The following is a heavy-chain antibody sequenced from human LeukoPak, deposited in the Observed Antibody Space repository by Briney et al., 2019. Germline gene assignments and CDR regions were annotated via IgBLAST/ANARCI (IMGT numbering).Heavy chain of an antibody. CDR1: GGSISSSSFY. Sequence: PSETLSPTCTVSGGSISSSSFYWGWIRQPPGKGLEWIGSIYYSGSTYYNPSLKSRVTISVDTSKNQFSLKLSSVTAADTAVYYCARHPLQDWSSSYWEEPNWNYVDYWGQGTLVTVSS. D-gene: IGHD1-20*01. CDR2: IYYSGST. J-gene: IGHJ4*02. CDR3: ARHPLQDWSSSYWEEPNWNYVDY. V-gene: IGHV4-39*07.